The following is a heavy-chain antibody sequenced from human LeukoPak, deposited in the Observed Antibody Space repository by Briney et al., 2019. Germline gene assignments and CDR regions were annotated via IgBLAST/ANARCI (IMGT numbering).Heavy chain of an antibody. CDR2: IIPIFGIA. CDR3: ATDTAMAGTYYYGMDV. Sequence: SVKVSCKASGGTFSSYAISWVRQAPGQGLEWMGRIIPIFGIANYAQKFQGRVTITADKSTSTAYMELSSLRSEDTDVYYCATDTAMAGTYYYGMDVWGQGTTVTVSS. V-gene: IGHV1-69*04. CDR1: GGTFSSYA. J-gene: IGHJ6*02. D-gene: IGHD5-18*01.